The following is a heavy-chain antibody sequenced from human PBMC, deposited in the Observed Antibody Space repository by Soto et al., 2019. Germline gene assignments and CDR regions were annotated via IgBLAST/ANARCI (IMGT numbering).Heavy chain of an antibody. CDR2: IYWDDDK. V-gene: IGHV2-5*02. J-gene: IGHJ4*02. CDR3: AHSNYEMLNDYYCDY. Sequence: SGPTLVNPTQTLTLTCTFSGFSLSTSAVGVGWIRQPPGKALEWLALIYWDDDKRYSPSLKSRLTITKDTSKNQVVLTMTNMDPVDTDTYYCAHSNYEMLNDYYCDYWGQGTLVTVSS. CDR1: GFSLSTSAVG. D-gene: IGHD3-16*01.